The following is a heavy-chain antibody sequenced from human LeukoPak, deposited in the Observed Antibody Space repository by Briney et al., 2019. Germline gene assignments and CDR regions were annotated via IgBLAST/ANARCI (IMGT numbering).Heavy chain of an antibody. CDR3: ARGGPWLYNWFDP. J-gene: IGHJ5*02. CDR1: GFTFSSYA. CDR2: ISSNGGST. D-gene: IGHD6-19*01. Sequence: GRSLRLSCAASGFTFSSYAMHWVRQAPGKGLEYVSAISSNGGSTYYANSVKGRFTISRDNSKNTLYLQMGSLRAEDMAVYYCARGGPWLYNWFDPWGQGTLVTVSS. V-gene: IGHV3-64*01.